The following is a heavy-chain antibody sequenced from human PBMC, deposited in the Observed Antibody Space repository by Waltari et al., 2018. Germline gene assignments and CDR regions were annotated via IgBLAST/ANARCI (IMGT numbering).Heavy chain of an antibody. CDR1: GASIGSGSFS. V-gene: IGHV4-61*02. Sequence: QVQLQESGPGLVRPSQTLSLTCTVSGASIGSGSFSWGWIRQPAGQGLEWVGRFSTTGSTNYNPSLKSRVTISIDASKNHFYLRLSSVTAADTAVYYCGRNFGDYAPIDYWGQGTLVTVSS. CDR2: FSTTGST. D-gene: IGHD4-17*01. CDR3: GRNFGDYAPIDY. J-gene: IGHJ4*02.